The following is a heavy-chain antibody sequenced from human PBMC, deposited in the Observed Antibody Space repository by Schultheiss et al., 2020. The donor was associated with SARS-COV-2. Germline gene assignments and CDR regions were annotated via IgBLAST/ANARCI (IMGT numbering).Heavy chain of an antibody. V-gene: IGHV4-34*01. CDR3: ARLSTLTTPGAYYYYMDV. D-gene: IGHD4-11*01. Sequence: SETLSLTCTVSGGSISSYYWSWIRQPPGKGLEWIGEINHSGSTNYNPSLKSRVTISVDTSKNQFSLKLSSVTAADTAVYYCARLSTLTTPGAYYYYMDVWGKGTTVTVSS. CDR1: GGSISSYY. J-gene: IGHJ6*03. CDR2: INHSGST.